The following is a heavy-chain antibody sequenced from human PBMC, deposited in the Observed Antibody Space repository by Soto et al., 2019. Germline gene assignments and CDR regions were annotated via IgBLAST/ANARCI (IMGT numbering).Heavy chain of an antibody. CDR1: GGTFSSYA. Sequence: QVQLVQSGAEVKKPGSSVKVSCKASGGTFSSYAISWVRQAPGQGLEWMGGIIPIFGTANYAQKFQGRVTITADESTSTASMEVSSLRSEDTAVYYCAREGGDYYDSSGYLCYFDYWGQGTLVTVSS. V-gene: IGHV1-69*01. D-gene: IGHD3-22*01. CDR3: AREGGDYYDSSGYLCYFDY. J-gene: IGHJ4*02. CDR2: IIPIFGTA.